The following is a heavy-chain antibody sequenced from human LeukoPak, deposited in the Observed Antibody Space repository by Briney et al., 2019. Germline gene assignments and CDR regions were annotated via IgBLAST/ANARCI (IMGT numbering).Heavy chain of an antibody. D-gene: IGHD3-9*01. CDR2: MNPNSGNT. V-gene: IGHV1-8*01. Sequence: ASVKVSCKASGYTFTSYDINWVRQATGQGLEWMGWMNPNSGNTGYAQKFQGRVTMTRNTSISTAYMELSSLRSEDTAVYYCARGQFWGARLTGYYNGQYYFDYWGQGTLVTVSS. CDR3: ARGQFWGARLTGYYNGQYYFDY. CDR1: GYTFTSYD. J-gene: IGHJ4*02.